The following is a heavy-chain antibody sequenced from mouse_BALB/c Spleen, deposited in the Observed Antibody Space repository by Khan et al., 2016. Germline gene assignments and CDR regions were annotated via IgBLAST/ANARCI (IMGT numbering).Heavy chain of an antibody. CDR3: AGTVGYYGYFDY. CDR2: INTHAGVP. CDR1: GYTFRTAG. J-gene: IGHJ2*01. V-gene: IGHV9-4*02. D-gene: IGHD2-3*01. Sequence: QMQLVQSGRELKKPGETVRISCKASGYTFRTAGMQWVQKMPGKRLKWIGRINTHAGVPKYAEDLKGRFAFSLETSASTAYLQIRNLKNEDTATYFGAGTVGYYGYFDYWGQGTTLTVSS.